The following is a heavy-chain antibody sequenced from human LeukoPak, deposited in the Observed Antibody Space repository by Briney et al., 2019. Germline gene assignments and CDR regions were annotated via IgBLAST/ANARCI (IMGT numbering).Heavy chain of an antibody. D-gene: IGHD3-22*01. CDR2: INPNSGGT. J-gene: IGHJ4*02. V-gene: IGHV1-2*02. Sequence: GESLKISCKASGYTFTGYFIHWVRQAPGQGLEWMGWINPNSGGTNYAQKFQGRVTMTRDTSISTAYMELSRLRSDDAAVYYCARDERYDSSGYPFDYWGQGTLVTVSS. CDR1: GYTFTGYF. CDR3: ARDERYDSSGYPFDY.